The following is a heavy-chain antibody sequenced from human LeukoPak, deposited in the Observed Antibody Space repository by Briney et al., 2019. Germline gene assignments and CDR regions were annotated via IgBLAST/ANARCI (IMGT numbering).Heavy chain of an antibody. CDR3: ARDRQFKLHDP. Sequence: GGSLRLSCTAPGFTFSDYYMSWIRQAPGKGLEWLSYISVSGGSVSYVDSVKGRFTISRDNAKNSVYLQIDSLRAEDTAMYYCARDRQFKLHDPWGQGILVTVSS. V-gene: IGHV3-11*01. J-gene: IGHJ5*02. CDR1: GFTFSDYY. CDR2: ISVSGGSV. D-gene: IGHD5-24*01.